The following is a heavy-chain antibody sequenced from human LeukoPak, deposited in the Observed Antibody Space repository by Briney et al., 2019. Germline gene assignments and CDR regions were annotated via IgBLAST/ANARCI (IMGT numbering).Heavy chain of an antibody. V-gene: IGHV1-8*02. Sequence: ASVKVSCKASGYTFTGYYMHWVRQATGQGLEWMGWMNPNSGNTGYAQKFQGRVTMTRNTSISTAYMELSSLRSEDTAVYYCASNHQGLDYWGQGTLVTVSS. D-gene: IGHD1-14*01. CDR2: MNPNSGNT. J-gene: IGHJ4*02. CDR1: GYTFTGYY. CDR3: ASNHQGLDY.